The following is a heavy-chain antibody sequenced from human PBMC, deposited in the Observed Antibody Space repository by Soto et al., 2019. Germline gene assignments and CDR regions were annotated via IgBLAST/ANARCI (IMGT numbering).Heavy chain of an antibody. CDR3: ARQNDYGDYDY. Sequence: SETLSLTCTASGGSMISYYWSWIRQPPGRGLEWIGFIYYAGSTKYNPSLNSRVTISVDTSKNQFSLKLSSVTAADTAVYYCARQNDYGDYDYWGQATLVTAPQ. V-gene: IGHV4-59*08. CDR2: IYYAGST. J-gene: IGHJ4*02. CDR1: GGSMISYY. D-gene: IGHD4-17*01.